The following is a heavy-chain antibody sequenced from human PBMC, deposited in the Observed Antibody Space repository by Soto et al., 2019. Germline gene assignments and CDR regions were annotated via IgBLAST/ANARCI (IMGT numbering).Heavy chain of an antibody. CDR3: ARDYPNSGYSD. V-gene: IGHV3-33*01. CDR2: IWYDGSNK. J-gene: IGHJ4*02. Sequence: GGSLRLSCAASGCTFSSYDMHWVRQAPGKGLEWVAVIWYDGSNKYYADSVKGRFTISRDNSKDTLYLQMNSLRAEVTAVYYCARDYPNSGYSDWGQGTLGTGSS. D-gene: IGHD5-12*01. CDR1: GCTFSSYD.